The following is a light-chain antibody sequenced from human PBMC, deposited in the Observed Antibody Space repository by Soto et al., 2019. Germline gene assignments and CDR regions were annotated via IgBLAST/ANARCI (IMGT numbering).Light chain of an antibody. CDR3: QQYNNWPPGIT. CDR1: QTVNTN. CDR2: RAS. Sequence: EIEMTQSPATLSVSPGETATLSCRAGQTVNTNLAWYQQKPGQAPRLLIYRASTRATGIADRFSGSGSGTEFTLTISRLQSDDFAVYYCQQYNNWPPGITFGGGTKVEIK. V-gene: IGKV3-15*01. J-gene: IGKJ4*01.